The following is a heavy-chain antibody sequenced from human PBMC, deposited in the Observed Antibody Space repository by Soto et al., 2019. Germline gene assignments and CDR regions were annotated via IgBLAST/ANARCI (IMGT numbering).Heavy chain of an antibody. V-gene: IGHV3-7*03. CDR1: GFTFNGYW. J-gene: IGHJ4*02. Sequence: EVQLVESGGGFVQPGGSLRLACAASGFTFNGYWMTWVRQAPGKGLEWVADIKKDGTEKNYVDSVKGRFTISRDNNKKSVYLQMNVPTDEDTAVYRCARGHSYSDYSNDCFFDTWGQGAMVTVSS. CDR3: ARGHSYSDYSNDCFFDT. CDR2: IKKDGTEK. D-gene: IGHD3-10*01.